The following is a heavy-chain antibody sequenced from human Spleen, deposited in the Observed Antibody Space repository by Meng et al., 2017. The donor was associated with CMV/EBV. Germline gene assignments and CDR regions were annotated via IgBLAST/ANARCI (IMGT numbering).Heavy chain of an antibody. CDR3: ARQRYSSSSTPFDY. CDR1: GGSVSSDGYY. J-gene: IGHJ4*02. V-gene: IGHV4-61*08. Sequence: SETLSLTCTVSGGSVSSDGYYWSWIRQPPGKGLEWIGYIYYSGSTNYNPSLKNRVTISVDTSKSQFSLKLSSVTAADTAVYYCARQRYSSSSTPFDYWGQGTLVTVSS. D-gene: IGHD6-6*01. CDR2: IYYSGST.